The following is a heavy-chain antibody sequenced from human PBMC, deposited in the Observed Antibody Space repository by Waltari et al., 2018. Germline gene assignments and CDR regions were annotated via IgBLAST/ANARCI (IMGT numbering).Heavy chain of an antibody. J-gene: IGHJ6*03. CDR1: GGSISSYY. CDR3: ARVRLELRYYYMDL. CDR2: VYSSGST. V-gene: IGHV4-4*07. Sequence: QVQLQESGPGLLKPSETLSLTCSVSGGSISSYYWTWIRQPAGRGQEYIGRVYSSGSTNYNPSLKSRVSMSVDTSKNQFSLKLSSVTAADTAVYYCARVRLELRYYYMDLWGKGTTVTISS. D-gene: IGHD1-7*01.